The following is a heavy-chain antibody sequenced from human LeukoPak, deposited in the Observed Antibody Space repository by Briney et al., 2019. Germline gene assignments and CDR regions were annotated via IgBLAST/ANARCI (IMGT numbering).Heavy chain of an antibody. J-gene: IGHJ4*02. Sequence: GGSLRLSCAASGFTVSSNFMSWVRQAPGKGLEWVSVIYSGGMTYYADSVKGRFTISRDNSKNTLYLQMNSLRVEDMAVYYCARGTGGSPKEAFDFWGQGTLVIVSS. CDR2: IYSGGMT. CDR1: GFTVSSNF. V-gene: IGHV3-66*01. D-gene: IGHD2-8*02. CDR3: ARGTGGSPKEAFDF.